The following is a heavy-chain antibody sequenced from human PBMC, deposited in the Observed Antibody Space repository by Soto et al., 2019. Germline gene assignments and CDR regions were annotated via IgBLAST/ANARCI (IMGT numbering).Heavy chain of an antibody. CDR1: VYTFTSYV. Sequence: QVHLVQSGAEVKKPGASVKVSCRASVYTFTSYVITWVRQPPGQGLEWRGWISAHNGNTDYAQKLQGRVIVTRDTSTSTAYMELRSLIYDDTAVYYCARGRYGDYWGQGALVTVSS. J-gene: IGHJ4*02. CDR3: ARGRYGDY. D-gene: IGHD1-1*01. CDR2: ISAHNGNT. V-gene: IGHV1-18*01.